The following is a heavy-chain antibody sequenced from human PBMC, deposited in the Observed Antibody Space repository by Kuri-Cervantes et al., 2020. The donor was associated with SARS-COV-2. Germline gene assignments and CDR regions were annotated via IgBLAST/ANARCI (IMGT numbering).Heavy chain of an antibody. Sequence: ASVKVSCKAPETTFPNYDINWVRQATGQGLELMGMVKTNSGNTLYAQFFQGRVTMTRDTSTSTVYMELSSLTSEDTAVYYCARDLYNWNDPNYYYYYMDVWGKGTTVTVSS. CDR3: ARDLYNWNDPNYYYYYMDV. D-gene: IGHD1-20*01. V-gene: IGHV1-8*01. J-gene: IGHJ6*03. CDR1: ETTFPNYD. CDR2: VKTNSGNT.